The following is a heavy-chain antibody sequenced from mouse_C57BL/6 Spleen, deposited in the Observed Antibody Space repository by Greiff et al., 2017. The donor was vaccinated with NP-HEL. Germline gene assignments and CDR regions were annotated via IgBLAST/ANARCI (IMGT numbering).Heavy chain of an antibody. J-gene: IGHJ2*01. CDR1: GYTFTDYN. CDR2: INPNNGGT. D-gene: IGHD2-2*01. V-gene: IGHV1-18*01. CDR3: ARGGYDDIDY. Sequence: VHVKQSGPELVKPGASVKIPCKASGYTFTDYNMDWVKQSHGKSLEWIGDINPNNGGTNYNQKVKGKGTLPVDKSYSTAYMEVHSLTSEDTAVYYCARGGYDDIDYWGQGTTLTVSS.